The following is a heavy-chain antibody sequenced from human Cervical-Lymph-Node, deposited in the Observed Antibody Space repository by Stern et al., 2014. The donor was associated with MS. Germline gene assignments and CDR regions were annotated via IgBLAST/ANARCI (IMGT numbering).Heavy chain of an antibody. V-gene: IGHV3-11*01. Sequence: VQLVESGGGLVKPGGSLSLSCAGSGFRFSDFYMTWIRKSPERGLEWVSYISNSGQSIYYADSVKGRFTISRDNAKNSLYLEMNSLRVEDAGTYYCARRKRSYDYWGQGTLVTVSS. J-gene: IGHJ4*02. CDR3: ARRKRSYDY. CDR2: ISNSGQSI. CDR1: GFRFSDFY.